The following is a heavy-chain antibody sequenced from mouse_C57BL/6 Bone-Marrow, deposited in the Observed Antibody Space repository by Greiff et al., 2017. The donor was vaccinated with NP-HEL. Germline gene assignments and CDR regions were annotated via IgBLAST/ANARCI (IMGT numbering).Heavy chain of an antibody. V-gene: IGHV1-5*01. J-gene: IGHJ2*01. Sequence: VQLQQSGTVLARPGASVKMSCKTSGYTFTSYWMHWVKQRPGQGLEWIGAIYPGNSDTSYNQKFKGKAKLTAVTSASTAYMELSSLTNEDSAVYYCTPYYYGSRGDYFDYWGQGTTLTVSS. CDR1: GYTFTSYW. D-gene: IGHD1-1*01. CDR3: TPYYYGSRGDYFDY. CDR2: IYPGNSDT.